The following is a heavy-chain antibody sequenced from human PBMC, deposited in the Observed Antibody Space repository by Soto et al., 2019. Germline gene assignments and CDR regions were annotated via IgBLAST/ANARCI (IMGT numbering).Heavy chain of an antibody. D-gene: IGHD6-13*01. CDR1: GFTVSSNY. Sequence: EVQLVESGGGLVQPGGSLRLSCAASGFTVSSNYMSWVRQAPGKGLEWVSVIYSGGSTYYADSVKGRFIISRDNSKNTLYLQMNSLRAEDTAVYYCARAPYSSSWYFDYWGQGTLVTVSS. J-gene: IGHJ4*02. V-gene: IGHV3-66*01. CDR2: IYSGGST. CDR3: ARAPYSSSWYFDY.